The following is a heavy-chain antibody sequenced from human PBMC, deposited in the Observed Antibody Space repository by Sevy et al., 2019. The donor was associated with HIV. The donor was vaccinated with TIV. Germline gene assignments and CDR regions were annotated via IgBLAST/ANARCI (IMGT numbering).Heavy chain of an antibody. CDR1: GFIFNDYW. J-gene: IGHJ4*02. CDR3: ARAIGISASF. Sequence: GGSLRLSCAASGFIFNDYWMHWVRRAPGKGLEWVANINEDGSKQYYVDSVKGRFTISRDNAKSSVFLEMNSLRVDDAAIYYCARAIGISASFWGQGTLVTVSS. V-gene: IGHV3-7*03. CDR2: INEDGSKQ. D-gene: IGHD2-15*01.